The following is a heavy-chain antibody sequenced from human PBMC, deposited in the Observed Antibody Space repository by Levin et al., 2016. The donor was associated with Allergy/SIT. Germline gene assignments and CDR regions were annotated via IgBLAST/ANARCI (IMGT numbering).Heavy chain of an antibody. CDR2: IKQDGSEK. J-gene: IGHJ4*02. Sequence: WIRQPPGKGLEWVANIKQDGSEKYYVDSVKGRFTISRDNAKNSLYLQMNSLRAEDTAVYYCARVLEWELLDYWGQGTLVTVSS. D-gene: IGHD1-26*01. V-gene: IGHV3-7*03. CDR3: ARVLEWELLDY.